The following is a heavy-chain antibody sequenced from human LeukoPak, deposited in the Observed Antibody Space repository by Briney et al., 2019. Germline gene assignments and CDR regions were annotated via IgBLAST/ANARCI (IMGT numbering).Heavy chain of an antibody. J-gene: IGHJ4*02. Sequence: ASVKVSCKASGYTFTSHGISWVRQAPGQGLEWMGWISTYNGNTNYAQKLQGRVSMTTDTSTSTAYMDLRSLRSDDTAVYYCARDWSTMVRGAVDYWGQGTLVTVSS. CDR2: ISTYNGNT. D-gene: IGHD3-10*01. CDR3: ARDWSTMVRGAVDY. V-gene: IGHV1-18*01. CDR1: GYTFTSHG.